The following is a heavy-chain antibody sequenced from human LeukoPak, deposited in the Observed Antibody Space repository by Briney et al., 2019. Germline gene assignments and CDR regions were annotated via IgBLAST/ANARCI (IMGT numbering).Heavy chain of an antibody. D-gene: IGHD4-17*01. J-gene: IGHJ4*02. CDR1: GFTLRTYN. CDR2: ISKDGANV. Sequence: PGGSLRLSCVASGFTLRTYNMNWVRQPPGKGLEWVSFISKDGANVYYGDPVRGRFTISRDNAKNSIHLQMSGLRAEDSAVYYCVRGDGDLFDFWGQGTLVSVSS. CDR3: VRGDGDLFDF. V-gene: IGHV3-21*06.